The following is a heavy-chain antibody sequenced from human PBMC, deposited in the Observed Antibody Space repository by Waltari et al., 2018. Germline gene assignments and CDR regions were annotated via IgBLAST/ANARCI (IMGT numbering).Heavy chain of an antibody. D-gene: IGHD3-10*01. CDR3: AREYYTHFDY. V-gene: IGHV3-48*01. CDR2: ISSSSSTV. CDR1: GFHFSSYS. J-gene: IGHJ4*02. Sequence: EVHLVQSGGGLVQPGGSLRLSCAAYGFHFSSYSMDWFRQAPGKGLEWVSYISSSSSTVYYADSVKGRFTISRDNAKNSLYLQMNSLRAEDTAVYYCAREYYTHFDYWGQGTLVTVSS.